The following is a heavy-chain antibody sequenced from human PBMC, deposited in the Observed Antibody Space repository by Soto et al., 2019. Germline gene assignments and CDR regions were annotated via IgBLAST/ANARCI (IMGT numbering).Heavy chain of an antibody. D-gene: IGHD3-3*01. V-gene: IGHV3-23*01. CDR3: ARFLSVSAHAVPGRLQL. CDR1: GFTFSIYA. J-gene: IGHJ1*01. CDR2: ISGSGGST. Sequence: PGGSLRLSCAASGFTFSIYAMSWVRQAPGKGLEWVSGISGSGGSTYYADSVKGRFTMSRDNSKNTLYLQMNSLRGEDTAVYYCARFLSVSAHAVPGRLQLWGQGTLVTVSA.